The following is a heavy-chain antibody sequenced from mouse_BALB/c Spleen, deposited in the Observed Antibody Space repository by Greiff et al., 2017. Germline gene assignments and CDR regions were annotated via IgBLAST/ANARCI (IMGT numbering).Heavy chain of an antibody. J-gene: IGHJ2*01. CDR3: NAGGGRR. CDR2: IDPENGDT. Sequence: VHVKQSGAELVRSGASVKLSCTASGFNIKDYYMHWVKQRPEQGLEWIGWIDPENGDTEYAPKFQGKATMTADTSSNTAYLQLSSLTSEDTAVYYCNAGGGRRWGQGTTLTVSS. CDR1: GFNIKDYY. V-gene: IGHV14-4*02.